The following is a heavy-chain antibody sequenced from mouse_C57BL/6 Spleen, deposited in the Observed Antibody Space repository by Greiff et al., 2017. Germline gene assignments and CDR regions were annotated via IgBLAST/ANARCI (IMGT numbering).Heavy chain of an antibody. CDR1: GFTFSNYW. Sequence: EVKVEESGGGLVQPGGSMKLSCVASGFTFSNYWMNWVRQSPEKGLEWVAQIRLKSDNYATHYAVSVKGRFTISRDDSKSSVYLQMNNLRAEDTGIYYCTDDYDLDYWGQGTTLTVSS. CDR3: TDDYDLDY. CDR2: IRLKSDNYAT. V-gene: IGHV6-3*01. J-gene: IGHJ2*01. D-gene: IGHD2-4*01.